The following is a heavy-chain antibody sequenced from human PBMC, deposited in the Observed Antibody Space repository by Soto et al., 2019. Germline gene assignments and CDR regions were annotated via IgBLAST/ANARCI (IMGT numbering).Heavy chain of an antibody. CDR1: GFTVSSTNY. CDR2: IYSGGTT. D-gene: IGHD5-12*01. Sequence: EVQLVESGGGLIQPGGSLRLSCVVSGFTVSSTNYMSWVRQAPGKGLEWVSVIYSGGTTYYAASLKGRCTIARDNSKKTLYLQMNSLRAEDTAVYYRHGYGYWGQGTLVTVSS. CDR3: HGYGY. J-gene: IGHJ4*02. V-gene: IGHV3-53*01.